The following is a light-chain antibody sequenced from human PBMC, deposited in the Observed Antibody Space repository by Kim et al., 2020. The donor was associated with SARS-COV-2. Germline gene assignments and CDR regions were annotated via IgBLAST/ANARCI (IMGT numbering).Light chain of an antibody. V-gene: IGKV3-11*01. CDR1: QRVGNY. Sequence: EVVLTQSPATLSLSPGERASLSCRASQRVGNYLTWYQQKYGQPPSLLIYDTSKRAAGIPPRFSGSGSGTDFTLTITSLEPDDFAVYYCQQRSHWPPTLIFGGGTKVDIK. CDR3: QQRSHWPPTLI. CDR2: DTS. J-gene: IGKJ4*01.